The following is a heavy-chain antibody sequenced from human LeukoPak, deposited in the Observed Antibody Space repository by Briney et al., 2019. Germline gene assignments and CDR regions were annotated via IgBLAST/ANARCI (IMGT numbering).Heavy chain of an antibody. D-gene: IGHD2-21*01. CDR2: ISSRGDIT. CDR1: GFTFNTYA. J-gene: IGHJ4*01. V-gene: IGHV3-23*01. Sequence: GWSLRLSCVASGFTFNTYAMSWVRQRPGQGPEWVSMISSRGDITDYAESVKDRFTISRDNAKRTLYLQLESPRGEDTAMYYCAKDPRAMGRYFFDDWGQGTLVTVSS. CDR3: AKDPRAMGRYFFDD.